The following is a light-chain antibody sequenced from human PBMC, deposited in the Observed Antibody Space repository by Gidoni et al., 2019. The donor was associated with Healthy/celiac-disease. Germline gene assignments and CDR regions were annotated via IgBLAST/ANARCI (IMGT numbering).Light chain of an antibody. CDR3: QQRSNCPPRT. Sequence: HTPATLSLSPGQRATLSCSASQSVSSYLAWYQQTPGPAPRLINYASSSRATGIPAMFSGSGSGTDFPLTISRLAAEDFAVYYRQQRSNCPPRTFGGGTKVEIK. J-gene: IGKJ4*01. CDR1: QSVSSY. CDR2: ASS. V-gene: IGKV3-11*01.